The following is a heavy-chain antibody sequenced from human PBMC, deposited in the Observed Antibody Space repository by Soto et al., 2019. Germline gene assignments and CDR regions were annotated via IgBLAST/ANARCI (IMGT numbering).Heavy chain of an antibody. CDR2: ISWNSGSI. CDR3: AKDPYCDSFSAFDI. V-gene: IGHV3-9*01. J-gene: IGHJ3*02. D-gene: IGHD4-17*01. CDR1: GFTFDDYA. Sequence: EVQLVESGGGLVQPGRSLRLSCAASGFTFDDYAMHWVRQAPGKGLEWVSGISWNSGSIGYADSVKGRFTIARDNAKNSLYLQMNSLRAEDTALYYCAKDPYCDSFSAFDIWGQGTMVTVSS.